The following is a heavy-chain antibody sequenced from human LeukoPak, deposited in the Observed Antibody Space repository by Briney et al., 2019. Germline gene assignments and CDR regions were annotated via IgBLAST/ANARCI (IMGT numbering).Heavy chain of an antibody. Sequence: SETLSLTCAVYGGSFSGYYWCWIRQPPGKGLEWIGEINHSGSTNYNPSLKSRVTISVDTSKNQFSLKLSSVTAADTAVYYCARGRIQLWNDAFDIWGQGTMVTVSS. V-gene: IGHV4-34*01. CDR1: GGSFSGYY. CDR3: ARGRIQLWNDAFDI. J-gene: IGHJ3*02. D-gene: IGHD5-18*01. CDR2: INHSGST.